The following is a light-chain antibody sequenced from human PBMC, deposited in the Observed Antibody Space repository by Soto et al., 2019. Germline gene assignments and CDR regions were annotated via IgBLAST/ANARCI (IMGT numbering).Light chain of an antibody. Sequence: QSVLIQPASVSGSPGQSITISCTGTSSDVGGSNYISWYQHHPHRAPKLLIYEVSYRPYGVSNRFSGSKSDNTASLTISGLQADDEADYYCSSYTSSNTLEVFGIGTKVTVL. V-gene: IGLV2-14*01. J-gene: IGLJ1*01. CDR3: SSYTSSNTLEV. CDR1: SSDVGGSNY. CDR2: EVS.